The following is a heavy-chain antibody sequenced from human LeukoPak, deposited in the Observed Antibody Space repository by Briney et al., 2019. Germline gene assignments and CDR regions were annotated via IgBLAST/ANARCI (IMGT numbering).Heavy chain of an antibody. Sequence: GGSLRLSCAASGFTFSSYGMHWVRQAPGKGLEWVAFIRYDGSNKYYADSVKGRFTISRDNSKNTLYLQMNSLRAEDTAVYYCAKDGIAARRRYFDYWAREPWSPSPQ. J-gene: IGHJ4*02. CDR2: IRYDGSNK. V-gene: IGHV3-30*02. D-gene: IGHD6-6*01. CDR1: GFTFSSYG. CDR3: AKDGIAARRRYFDY.